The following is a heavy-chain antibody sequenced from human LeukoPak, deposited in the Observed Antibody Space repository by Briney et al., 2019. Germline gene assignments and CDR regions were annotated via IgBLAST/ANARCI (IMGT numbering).Heavy chain of an antibody. Sequence: PGGSLRLSCAASRFTFSNAWMSWVRQAPGKGLEWVGRIKSKTDGGTTDYAAPVKGRFTISRDDSKNTLYLQMNSLKTEDTAVYYCTTVHYYDSSGYHTNLPWGQGTLVTVSS. CDR2: IKSKTDGGTT. CDR3: TTVHYYDSSGYHTNLP. CDR1: RFTFSNAW. J-gene: IGHJ5*02. V-gene: IGHV3-15*01. D-gene: IGHD3-22*01.